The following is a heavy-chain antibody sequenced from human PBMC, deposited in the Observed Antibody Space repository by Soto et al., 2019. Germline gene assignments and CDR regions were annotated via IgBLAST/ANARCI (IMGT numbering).Heavy chain of an antibody. CDR3: AKDQAAYGTISRYFQY. J-gene: IGHJ1*01. Sequence: EVQLLESGGGLVQPEGSLRLSCAASGFTFSSYAMSWVRQAPGKGLEWVSGISGSGGTTYYADSVKGRFTISRDHSKNSLYLQVSSLRAEDTAVYYCAKDQAAYGTISRYFQYWGQGILVTGSS. D-gene: IGHD6-13*01. V-gene: IGHV3-23*01. CDR2: ISGSGGTT. CDR1: GFTFSSYA.